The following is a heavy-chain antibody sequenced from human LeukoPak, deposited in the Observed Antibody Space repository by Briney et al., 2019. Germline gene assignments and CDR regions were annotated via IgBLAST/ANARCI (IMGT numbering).Heavy chain of an antibody. CDR2: IFHSGTT. V-gene: IGHV4-30-2*01. J-gene: IGHJ4*02. CDR3: ARGVISGSGCFDY. Sequence: SETLSLTCAVSGGSISSGDYSWSWIRQPPGKGLEWIGYIFHSGTTYYNPSLKSRITISVDRSKKQFSLNLSSVTAADTAVYYCARGVISGSGCFDYWGQGTLVTVSS. CDR1: GGSISSGDYS. D-gene: IGHD3-10*01.